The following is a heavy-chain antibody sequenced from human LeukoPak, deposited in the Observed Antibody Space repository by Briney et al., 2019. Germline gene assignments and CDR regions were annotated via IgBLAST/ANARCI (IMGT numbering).Heavy chain of an antibody. CDR2: ISYDGSNK. V-gene: IGHV3-30*03. D-gene: IGHD1-14*01. J-gene: IGHJ3*02. CDR3: ASEPGLKAFDI. CDR1: GFTFSSYG. Sequence: PGRSLRLSCAASGFTFSSYGMHWVRQAPGKGLEWVAVISYDGSNKYYADSVKGRFTISRDNSKNTLYLQMNSLRAEDTAVYYCASEPGLKAFDIWGQGTMVTVSS.